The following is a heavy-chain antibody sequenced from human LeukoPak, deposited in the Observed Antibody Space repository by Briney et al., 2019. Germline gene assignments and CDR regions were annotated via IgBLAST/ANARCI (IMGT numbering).Heavy chain of an antibody. CDR2: ISSGGSTI. J-gene: IGHJ5*02. Sequence: GGSLILSCAASGFTFSSHEMNWVRQPPGKGLEWVSYISSGGSTIYYADSVKGRFTVSRDNAKNSLYLQMNSLRAEDTALYYCARDVWFDPWGQGTLVTVSS. CDR1: GFTFSSHE. CDR3: ARDVWFDP. V-gene: IGHV3-48*03.